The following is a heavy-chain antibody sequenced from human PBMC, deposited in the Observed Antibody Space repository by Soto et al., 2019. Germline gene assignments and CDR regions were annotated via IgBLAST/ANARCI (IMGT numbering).Heavy chain of an antibody. CDR2: INQDGSDK. CDR1: GFTFSSYW. D-gene: IGHD3-22*01. J-gene: IGHJ3*02. CDR3: ARDYYDSGGYAAFDI. Sequence: PGGSLRLSCAASGFTFSSYWMSWVRQAPGKGLEWVANINQDGSDKYYVDSVKGRFTISRDNAKNSLYLQMDSLSAEDTAVYYCARDYYDSGGYAAFDIWGQGTMVTVSS. V-gene: IGHV3-7*04.